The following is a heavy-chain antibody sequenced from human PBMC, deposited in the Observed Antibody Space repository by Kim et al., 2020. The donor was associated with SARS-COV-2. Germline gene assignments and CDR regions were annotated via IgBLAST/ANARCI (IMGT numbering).Heavy chain of an antibody. V-gene: IGHV3-30*02. CDR3: AKDPRLYQLLSSYYYYYMDV. Sequence: RFTISRDNSKNTLYLQMNSLRAEDTAVYYCAKDPRLYQLLSSYYYYYMDVWGKGTTVTVSS. J-gene: IGHJ6*03. D-gene: IGHD2-2*01.